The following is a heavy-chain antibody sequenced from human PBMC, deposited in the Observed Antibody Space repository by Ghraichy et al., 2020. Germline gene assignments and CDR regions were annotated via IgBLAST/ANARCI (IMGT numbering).Heavy chain of an antibody. CDR2: ISWDGGST. Sequence: GGSLRLSCAASGFTFDDYTMHWVRQAPGKGLEWVSLISWDGGSTYYADSVKGRFTISRDNSKNSLYLQMNSLRTEDTALYYCAKGYGGLPGGPDYGMDVWGQGTTVTVSS. D-gene: IGHD4-23*01. CDR3: AKGYGGLPGGPDYGMDV. J-gene: IGHJ6*02. V-gene: IGHV3-43*01. CDR1: GFTFDDYT.